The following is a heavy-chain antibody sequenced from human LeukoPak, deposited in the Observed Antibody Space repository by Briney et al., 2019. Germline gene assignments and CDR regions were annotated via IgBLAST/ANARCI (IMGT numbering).Heavy chain of an antibody. V-gene: IGHV5-51*01. CDR3: ARHPRYFDALTRRDYYYYMDV. D-gene: IGHD3-9*01. CDR2: IYPGDSDT. J-gene: IGHJ6*03. CDR1: GYTFTSYW. Sequence: KPGESLKISCKGSGYTFTSYWIGWVRQMPGKGLKWMGIIYPGDSDTRYSLSFQGQVTISADKSISTAYLQWSGLKASDTAMYYCARHPRYFDALTRRDYYYYMDVWGKGTTVTVSS.